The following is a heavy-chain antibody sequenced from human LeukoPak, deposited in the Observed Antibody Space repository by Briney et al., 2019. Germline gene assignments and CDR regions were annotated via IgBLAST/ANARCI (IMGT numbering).Heavy chain of an antibody. CDR3: AREKDSWFDP. J-gene: IGHJ5*02. CDR2: IYHSGST. Sequence: PSQTLSLTCTVSGGSISSGGYYWSWIRQPPGKGLEWIGYIYHSGSTYYNPSLKSRVTISVDRSKNQFSLKLSSVTAADTAVYYCAREKDSWFDPWGQGTLVTVSS. CDR1: GGSISSGGYY. V-gene: IGHV4-30-2*01.